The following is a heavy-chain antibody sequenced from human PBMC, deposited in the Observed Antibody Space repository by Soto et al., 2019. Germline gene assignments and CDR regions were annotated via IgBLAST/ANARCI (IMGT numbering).Heavy chain of an antibody. D-gene: IGHD3-10*01. CDR1: GFSLSNARMG. CDR3: ARIRTGPTYGGFDY. CDR2: IFSNDEK. V-gene: IGHV2-26*01. J-gene: IGHJ4*02. Sequence: QVTLKESGPVLVKPTETLTLTCSVSGFSLSNARMGVSWIRQPPGKALEWLTHIFSNDEKSYSTSLKSRLTIFKDTSKSQVVLTMTNMDPVDTATYYCARIRTGPTYGGFDYWAREPWSPSPQ.